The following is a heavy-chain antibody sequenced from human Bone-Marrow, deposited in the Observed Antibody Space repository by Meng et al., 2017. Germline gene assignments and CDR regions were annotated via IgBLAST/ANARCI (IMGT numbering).Heavy chain of an antibody. Sequence: ASAKVSCKASGYTFTSYYMHWVRQAPGQGLEWMGIINPSGGSTSYAQKLQGRVTMTRDTSTSTAYMELSSLRSEDTAVYYCARGPTEVYASSHPPTDYYYGMDVWGQGTTVTVSS. J-gene: IGHJ6*02. V-gene: IGHV1-46*01. CDR3: ARGPTEVYASSHPPTDYYYGMDV. CDR2: INPSGGST. D-gene: IGHD2-8*01. CDR1: GYTFTSYY.